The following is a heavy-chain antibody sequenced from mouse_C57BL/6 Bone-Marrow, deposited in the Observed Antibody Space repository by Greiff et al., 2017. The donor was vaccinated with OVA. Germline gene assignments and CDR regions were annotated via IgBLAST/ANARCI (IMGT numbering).Heavy chain of an antibody. Sequence: EVKLEESGGGLVQPKGSLKLSCAASGFSFNTYAMNWVRQAPGKGLEWVARIRSKSNNYATYYADSVKDRFTISRDDSESMLYLQMNNLKTEDTAMYYCVRQYYDYDQDFDYWGQGTTLTVSS. CDR1: GFSFNTYA. CDR2: IRSKSNNYAT. CDR3: VRQYYDYDQDFDY. V-gene: IGHV10-1*01. J-gene: IGHJ2*01. D-gene: IGHD2-4*01.